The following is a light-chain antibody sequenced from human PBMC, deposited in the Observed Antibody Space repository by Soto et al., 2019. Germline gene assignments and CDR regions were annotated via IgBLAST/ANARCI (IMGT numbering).Light chain of an antibody. CDR1: SSDIGAYNY. CDR3: FSFTTDWTHV. CDR2: EVR. V-gene: IGLV2-14*01. Sequence: QSALTQPASVSGSPGQSITISCTGSSSDIGAYNYVSWFQQYPGKAPKLIISEVRNRPSGVSNRFSGSKSGTAASLTISGLQTGDEADYFCFSFTTDWTHVFGTGTKVTVL. J-gene: IGLJ1*01.